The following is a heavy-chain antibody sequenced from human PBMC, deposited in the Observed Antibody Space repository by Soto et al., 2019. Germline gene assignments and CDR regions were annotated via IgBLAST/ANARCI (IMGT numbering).Heavy chain of an antibody. CDR3: ARPSYGSGSYRFDP. D-gene: IGHD3-10*01. J-gene: IGHJ5*02. V-gene: IGHV4-39*01. CDR2: SYYSGIT. CDR1: GVSISSSSYY. Sequence: SETLSLTCTVSGVSISSSSYYWGRIRQPPGKGRGGIGSSYYSGITYYKPSLKSRVTISGDTSKNQFSLKLSSVTAADTAVYYCARPSYGSGSYRFDPRGHGTPVTVSS.